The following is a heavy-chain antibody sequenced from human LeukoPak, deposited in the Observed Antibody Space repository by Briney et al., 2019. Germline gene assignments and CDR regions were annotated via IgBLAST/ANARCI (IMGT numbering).Heavy chain of an antibody. CDR1: GFTFSSYG. CDR2: IWYDGSNK. CDR3: ARGEVVVLPAVTYYFDY. Sequence: GGSLRLSCAASGFTFSSYGMHRVRQAPGKGLEWVAVIWYDGSNKYYADSVKGRFTISRDNSKNTLYLQMNSLRAEDTAVYYRARGEVVVLPAVTYYFDYWGQGTLVTVSS. V-gene: IGHV3-33*01. D-gene: IGHD2-2*01. J-gene: IGHJ4*02.